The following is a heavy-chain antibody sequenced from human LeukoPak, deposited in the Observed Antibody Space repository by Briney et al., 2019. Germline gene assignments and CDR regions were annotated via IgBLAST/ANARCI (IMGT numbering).Heavy chain of an antibody. CDR3: AKDSMVRGLVDY. D-gene: IGHD3-10*01. Sequence: PGRSLRLSCAASGFTFSTYAMSWVRQAPGKGLEWVSTISGSGGTTYYADSVKGRFTISRDNSKNTLYLQMNSLRAEDTAVYYCAKDSMVRGLVDYWGQGTLVTVSA. J-gene: IGHJ4*02. CDR1: GFTFSTYA. V-gene: IGHV3-23*01. CDR2: ISGSGGTT.